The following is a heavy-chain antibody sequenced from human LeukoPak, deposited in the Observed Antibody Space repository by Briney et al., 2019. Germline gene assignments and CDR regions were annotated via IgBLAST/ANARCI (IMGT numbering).Heavy chain of an antibody. V-gene: IGHV4-34*01. Sequence: SETLSPTCAVYGGSLSVYYWSSVRQPPGKGLEWIGEINHSGSTNYNPSLTSRVTISVDTPKNQFSLKLSSVTAADPAVYYCARGRIAAAGSFDYWGQGTLVTVSS. D-gene: IGHD6-13*01. J-gene: IGHJ4*02. CDR1: GGSLSVYY. CDR3: ARGRIAAAGSFDY. CDR2: INHSGST.